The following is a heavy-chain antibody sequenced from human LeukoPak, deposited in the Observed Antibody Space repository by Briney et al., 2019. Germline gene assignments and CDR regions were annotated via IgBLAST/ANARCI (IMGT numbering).Heavy chain of an antibody. CDR2: IYYSGST. CDR3: ARTRYSSSLDAFDI. D-gene: IGHD6-13*01. CDR1: GGSISSYY. J-gene: IGHJ3*02. Sequence: SETLSLTCTVSGGSISSYYWGWIRQPPGKGLEWIGSIYYSGSTYYNPSLKSRVTISVDTSKNQFSLKLSSVTAADTAVYYCARTRYSSSLDAFDIWGQGTMVTVSS. V-gene: IGHV4-39*01.